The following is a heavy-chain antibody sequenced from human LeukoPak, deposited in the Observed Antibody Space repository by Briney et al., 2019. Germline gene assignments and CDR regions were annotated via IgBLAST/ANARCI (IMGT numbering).Heavy chain of an antibody. V-gene: IGHV3-53*01. CDR1: GFTVSSNY. Sequence: GSLRLSCAASGFTVSSNYMSWVRQAPGKGLEWVSVIYSGGSTYYADSVKGRFTISRDNSKNTLYLQMNSLRAEDTAVYYCARAISSSGWYRYYFDYWGQGTLVTVSS. J-gene: IGHJ4*02. D-gene: IGHD6-19*01. CDR3: ARAISSSGWYRYYFDY. CDR2: IYSGGST.